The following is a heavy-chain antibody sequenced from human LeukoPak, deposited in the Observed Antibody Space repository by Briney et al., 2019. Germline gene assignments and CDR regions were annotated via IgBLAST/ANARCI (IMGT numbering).Heavy chain of an antibody. CDR1: GYTFTSYD. Sequence: ASVKVSCKASGYTFTSYDINWVRQATGQGLEWMGWMNPNSGNTGYAQKFQGRATITRNTSISTAYMELSSLRSEDTAVYYCARGRRRNWFDPWGQGTLVTVSS. D-gene: IGHD5-24*01. CDR2: MNPNSGNT. V-gene: IGHV1-8*03. J-gene: IGHJ5*02. CDR3: ARGRRRNWFDP.